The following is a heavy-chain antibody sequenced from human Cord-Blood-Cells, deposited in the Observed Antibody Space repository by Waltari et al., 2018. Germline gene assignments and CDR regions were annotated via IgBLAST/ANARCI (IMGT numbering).Heavy chain of an antibody. V-gene: IGHV1-2*04. J-gene: IGHJ4*02. CDR1: GYTFTGYY. CDR2: INPNSGGT. Sequence: QVQLVQSGAEVKKPGASVKVSCKASGYTFTGYYMPWVRQDPGQGLEWMGWINPNSGGTNYAQKFQGWVTMTRDTSISTAYMELSRLRSDDTAVYYCARSGYCSSTSCYSDYWGQGTLVTVSS. D-gene: IGHD2-2*01. CDR3: ARSGYCSSTSCYSDY.